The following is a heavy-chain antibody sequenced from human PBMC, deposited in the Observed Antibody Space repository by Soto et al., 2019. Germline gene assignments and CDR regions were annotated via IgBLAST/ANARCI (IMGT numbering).Heavy chain of an antibody. CDR2: IYSGGST. Sequence: LRLSCAASGFTVSSNYMSWVRQAPGKGLEWVSVIYSGGSTYHADSVKGRFTISRDNSKNTLYLQMNSLRAEDTAVYYCARGARYFDWLLESYYYYGMDVWGQGTTVTVSS. CDR3: ARGARYFDWLLESYYYYGMDV. CDR1: GFTVSSNY. J-gene: IGHJ6*02. V-gene: IGHV3-53*01. D-gene: IGHD3-9*01.